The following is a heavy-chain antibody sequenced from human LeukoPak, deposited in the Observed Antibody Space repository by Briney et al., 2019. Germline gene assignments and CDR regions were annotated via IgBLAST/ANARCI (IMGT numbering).Heavy chain of an antibody. V-gene: IGHV3-7*03. D-gene: IGHD7-27*01. CDR1: GFTFSDYW. J-gene: IGHJ5*02. CDR3: GRWGISMTIDR. CDR2: IRGDGSET. Sequence: GGSLRLSCEASGFTFSDYWMAWVRQAPGKGLEWVANIRGDGSETTYVDSVKGRFTISRDNAKNSLFLQMDSLRVEDTGFYSCGRWGISMTIDRWGQGTLVTVSS.